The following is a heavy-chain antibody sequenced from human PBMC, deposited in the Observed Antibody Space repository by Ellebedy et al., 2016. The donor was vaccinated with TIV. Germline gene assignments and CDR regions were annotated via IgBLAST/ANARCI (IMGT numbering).Heavy chain of an antibody. CDR2: IWYDGSNK. D-gene: IGHD3-9*01. CDR1: GFTFSSYG. V-gene: IGHV3-33*01. CDR3: ARGYFDWLLRN. J-gene: IGHJ4*02. Sequence: PGGSLGLSCAASGFTFSSYGMHWVRQAPGKGLEWVAVIWYDGSNKYYADSVKGRFTISRDNSKNTLYLQMNSLRAEDTAVYYCARGYFDWLLRNWGQGTLVTVSS.